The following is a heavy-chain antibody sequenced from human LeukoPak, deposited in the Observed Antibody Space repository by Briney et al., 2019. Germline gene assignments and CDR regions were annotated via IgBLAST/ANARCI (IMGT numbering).Heavy chain of an antibody. J-gene: IGHJ4*02. Sequence: DSVKGRFTISRDNSKNTLYLQMNSLRAEDTAVYYCARGYSGYDLTIAYWGQGTLVTVSS. CDR3: ARGYSGYDLTIAY. D-gene: IGHD5-12*01. V-gene: IGHV3-30*07.